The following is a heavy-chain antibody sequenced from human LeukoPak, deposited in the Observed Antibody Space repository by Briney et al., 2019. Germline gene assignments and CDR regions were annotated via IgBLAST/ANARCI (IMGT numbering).Heavy chain of an antibody. V-gene: IGHV5-51*01. J-gene: IGHJ4*02. D-gene: IGHD4-23*01. CDR1: GFTFTNHW. CDR3: ARGDRTSTPFDF. Sequence: GESLKISCQCSGFTFTNHWIGWVRPMPGKGLEWMGIIHPGESDTIYSPPFQGQVIISADRSVSTAYLQWTSLKAPDPSMYFCARGDRTSTPFDFWGQGTLVTVSS. CDR2: IHPGESDT.